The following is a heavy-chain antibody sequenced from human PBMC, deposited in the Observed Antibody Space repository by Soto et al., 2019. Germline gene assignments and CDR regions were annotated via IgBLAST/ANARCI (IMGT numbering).Heavy chain of an antibody. J-gene: IGHJ4*02. CDR1: GYTFANYG. CDR2: ISGNNGAT. CDR3: AREFIPKLGVDY. V-gene: IGHV1-18*04. Sequence: ASVKVSCKASGYTFANYGISWVRQAPGQGLEWMGWISGNNGATNYAPKVQDRITMTLDTSTGVASMALRSLRSDDTAVYYCAREFIPKLGVDYWGQGTLVTVSS.